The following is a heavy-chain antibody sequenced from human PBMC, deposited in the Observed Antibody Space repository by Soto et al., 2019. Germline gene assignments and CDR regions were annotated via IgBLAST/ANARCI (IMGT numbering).Heavy chain of an antibody. CDR3: AHTQSGYSYGTLDY. V-gene: IGHV2-5*01. J-gene: IGHJ4*02. Sequence: SGPTLVNPTQTLTLTCTFSGFSLSTSGVGVGWIRQPPGKALEWLALIYWNDDKRYSPSLKSRLTITKDTSKNQAVLTMTNMDPVDTATYYCAHTQSGYSYGTLDYWGQGTLVTVSS. CDR2: IYWNDDK. D-gene: IGHD5-18*01. CDR1: GFSLSTSGVG.